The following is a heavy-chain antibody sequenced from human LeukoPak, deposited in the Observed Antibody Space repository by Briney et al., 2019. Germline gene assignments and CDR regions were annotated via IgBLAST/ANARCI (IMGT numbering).Heavy chain of an antibody. Sequence: ASVKVSCKASGYSFTGYYIHWVRQAPGQGLEWTGRINPNSGDTTYAQKFQGRVTVTRDTSISTAYMELSSLTSDDTAVYYCVRDHDSSGRTDDAFDIWGQGTMVTVSS. J-gene: IGHJ3*02. CDR2: INPNSGDT. CDR3: VRDHDSSGRTDDAFDI. CDR1: GYSFTGYY. V-gene: IGHV1-2*06. D-gene: IGHD3-22*01.